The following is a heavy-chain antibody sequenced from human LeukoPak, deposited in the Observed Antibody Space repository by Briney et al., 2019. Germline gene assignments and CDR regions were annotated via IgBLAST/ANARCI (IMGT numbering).Heavy chain of an antibody. CDR2: ITDSGRSS. CDR3: AKDGGGNCYDPIDY. CDR1: GFTFSNYA. Sequence: GGSLRLSCVFSGFTFSNYAMSWVRQAPGKGLEWISGITDSGRSSYFADSVRGRFTIPRDKSKDTLYLQMNSLRAEDTALYFCAKDGGGNCYDPIDYWGQGILVTVSS. V-gene: IGHV3-23*01. D-gene: IGHD2-21*01. J-gene: IGHJ4*02.